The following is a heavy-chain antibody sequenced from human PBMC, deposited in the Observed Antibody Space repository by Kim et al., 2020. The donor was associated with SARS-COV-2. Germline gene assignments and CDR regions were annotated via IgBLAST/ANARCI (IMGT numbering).Heavy chain of an antibody. V-gene: IGHV5-51*01. D-gene: IGHD5-18*01. CDR3: ARQFRGYSYGTDYGMDV. CDR1: GYSFTSYW. CDR2: IYPGDSDT. Sequence: GESLKISCKGSGYSFTSYWIGWVRQMPGKGLEWMGIIYPGDSDTRYSPSFQGQVTISADKSISTAYLQWSSLKASDTAMYYCARQFRGYSYGTDYGMDVWGQGTTVTVSS. J-gene: IGHJ6*02.